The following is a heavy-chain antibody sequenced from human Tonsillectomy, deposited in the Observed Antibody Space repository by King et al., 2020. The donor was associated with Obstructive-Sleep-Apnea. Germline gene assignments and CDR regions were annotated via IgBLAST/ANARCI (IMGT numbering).Heavy chain of an antibody. D-gene: IGHD6-13*01. CDR2: INSDGSST. V-gene: IGHV3-74*01. CDR1: GFTFSSYW. CDR3: ARESSSSWYLIDY. J-gene: IGHJ4*02. Sequence: VQLVESGGGLVQPGGSLRLSCAASGFTFSSYWMHWVRQAPGKGLVWVSRINSDGSSTSYAASVKGRFTISRDNAKNTLYLQMNSLRAEDTAVYYCARESSSSWYLIDYWGQGTLVTVSS.